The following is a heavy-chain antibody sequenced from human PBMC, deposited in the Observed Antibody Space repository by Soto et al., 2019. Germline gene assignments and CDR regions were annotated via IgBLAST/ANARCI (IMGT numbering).Heavy chain of an antibody. J-gene: IGHJ4*02. CDR1: GGSISSGGYY. D-gene: IGHD3-22*01. CDR2: IYYSGST. CDR3: ARASDYYDSSGPPDY. Sequence: SETLSLTCTVSGGSISSGGYYWSWIRQHPGKGLEWIGYIYYSGSTYYNPSLKSRVTISVDTSKNQFSLKLSSVTAADTAVYYCARASDYYDSSGPPDYWGQGTLVTVSS. V-gene: IGHV4-31*03.